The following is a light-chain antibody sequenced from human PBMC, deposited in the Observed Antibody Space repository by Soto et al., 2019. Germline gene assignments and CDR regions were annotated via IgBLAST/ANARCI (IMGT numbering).Light chain of an antibody. V-gene: IGLV2-8*01. Sequence: LTQPPSASGSPGQSVTISCTGTSSDVGGYNYVSWYQQHPGKAPKLMIYEVSKRPSGVPDRFSGSKSGNTASLTVSGLQAEDEADYYCSSYAGSNNFEVVFGGGTKLTVL. J-gene: IGLJ2*01. CDR2: EVS. CDR1: SSDVGGYNY. CDR3: SSYAGSNNFEVV.